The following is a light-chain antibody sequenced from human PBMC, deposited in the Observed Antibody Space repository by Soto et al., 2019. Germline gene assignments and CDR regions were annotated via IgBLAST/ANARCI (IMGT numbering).Light chain of an antibody. J-gene: IGKJ2*02. CDR1: QDISNY. V-gene: IGKV1-33*01. CDR2: DAS. Sequence: DIQMTQSPSSLSASVGDRVTITCQASQDISNYLNWYQQKPGTAPKLLIYDASNLETGVPSRFSGSGSGTDFTFTISSLQPEDIATYYCQQYDNPPCTFGQGTKLEIK. CDR3: QQYDNPPCT.